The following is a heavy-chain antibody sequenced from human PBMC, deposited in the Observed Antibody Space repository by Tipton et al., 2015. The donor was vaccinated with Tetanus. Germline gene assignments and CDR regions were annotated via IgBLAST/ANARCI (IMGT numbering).Heavy chain of an antibody. D-gene: IGHD2-21*02. CDR3: ARAPRYCGGDCYHFDY. V-gene: IGHV3-33*08. CDR1: GFVFSNYA. CDR2: IWYDGSNK. J-gene: IGHJ4*02. Sequence: SLRLSCTVSGFVFSNYAMNWVRQAPGKGLEWVAVIWYDGSNKYYADSVKGRFTISRDNSKNTLYLQMNSLRVEDTAIYYCARAPRYCGGDCYHFDYWGQGTLVTVSS.